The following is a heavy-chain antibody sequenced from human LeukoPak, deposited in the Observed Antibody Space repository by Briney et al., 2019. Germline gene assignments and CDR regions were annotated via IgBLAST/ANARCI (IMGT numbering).Heavy chain of an antibody. CDR2: ISTYSGNTDGNT. V-gene: IGHV1-18*01. Sequence: EASVKVSCKASGYTFTNYGITWVRQAPGQGLEWMGWISTYSGNTDGNTKYAQKLQGRVTMTTDTSTSTAYMEPRSLRSDDTAVYYCARGYYYDSSGYRHWGQGTLVTVSS. CDR1: GYTFTNYG. J-gene: IGHJ4*02. CDR3: ARGYYYDSSGYRH. D-gene: IGHD3-22*01.